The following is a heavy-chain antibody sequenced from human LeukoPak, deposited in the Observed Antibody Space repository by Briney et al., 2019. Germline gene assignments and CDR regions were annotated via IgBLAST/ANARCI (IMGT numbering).Heavy chain of an antibody. CDR2: INPDSGGT. D-gene: IGHD5-12*01. V-gene: IGHV1-2*02. CDR3: ASGTVASMDI. Sequence: ASVKVSCKASGYTFTGYYMHWVRQAPGQGLEWMGWINPDSGGTNYAQKFQGRVTITADESTSTAYMELSSLSSEDTAVYYCASGTVASMDIWGQGTMVTVSS. J-gene: IGHJ3*02. CDR1: GYTFTGYY.